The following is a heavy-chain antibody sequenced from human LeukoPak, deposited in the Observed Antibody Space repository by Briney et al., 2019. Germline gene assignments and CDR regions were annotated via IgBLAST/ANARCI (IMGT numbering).Heavy chain of an antibody. D-gene: IGHD5-24*01. V-gene: IGHV4-34*01. CDR3: ARGDFDGDGYNSAYVDAFDI. CDR2: INHSGST. Sequence: PSETLSLTCAVYGGSFSGDYWSWIRQSPGKGLEWIGEINHSGSTNYDPSLKSRVTISVDTSKNQFSLKLSSVTAADTAVYYCARGDFDGDGYNSAYVDAFDIWGQGTMVTVSS. J-gene: IGHJ3*02. CDR1: GGSFSGDY.